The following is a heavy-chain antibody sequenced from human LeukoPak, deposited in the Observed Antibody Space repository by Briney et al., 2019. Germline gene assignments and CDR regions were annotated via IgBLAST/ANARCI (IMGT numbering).Heavy chain of an antibody. D-gene: IGHD5-24*01. CDR1: GFTFSSYA. CDR3: ARETKEMATILDY. Sequence: GGSLRLSCAASGFTFSSYAMHWVRQAPGKGLEWVAVISYDGSNKYYADSVKGRFTISRDNSKNTLYLQVNSLRAEDTAVYYCARETKEMATILDYWGQGTLVTVSS. J-gene: IGHJ4*02. V-gene: IGHV3-30-3*01. CDR2: ISYDGSNK.